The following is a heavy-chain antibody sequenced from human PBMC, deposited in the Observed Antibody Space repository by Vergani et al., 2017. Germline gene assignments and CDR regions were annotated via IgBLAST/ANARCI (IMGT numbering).Heavy chain of an antibody. CDR2: IYYSGST. D-gene: IGHD1-26*01. V-gene: IGHV4-31*03. CDR3: ARVGDSGSYYKHYYYYYGMDV. Sequence: QVQLQESGPGLVKPSQTLSLTCTVSGGSISSGGYYWSWIRQHPGKGLEWIGYIYYSGSTYYNPSLKSRVTISVDTSKNQFSLQLSSVTAADTAVSYCARVGDSGSYYKHYYYYYGMDVWGQGTTVTVSS. J-gene: IGHJ6*02. CDR1: GGSISSGGYY.